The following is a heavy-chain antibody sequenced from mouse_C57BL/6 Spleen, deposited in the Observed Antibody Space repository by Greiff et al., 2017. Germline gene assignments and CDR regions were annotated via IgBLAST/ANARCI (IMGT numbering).Heavy chain of an antibody. D-gene: IGHD1-1*01. CDR3: ASEEYGSSYVWFAY. CDR2: INPYNGGT. CDR1: GYTFTDYY. J-gene: IGHJ3*01. V-gene: IGHV1-19*01. Sequence: VQLKESGPVLVKPGASVKMSCKASGYTFTDYYMNWVKQSHGKSLEWIGVINPYNGGTSYNQKFKGKATLTVDKSSSTAYMELNSLTSEDSAVYYCASEEYGSSYVWFAYWGQGTLVTVSA.